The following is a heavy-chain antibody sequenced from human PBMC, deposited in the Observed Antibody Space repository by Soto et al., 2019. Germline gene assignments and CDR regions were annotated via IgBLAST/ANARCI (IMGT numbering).Heavy chain of an antibody. Sequence: PGGALRLSCAASGFTFSNAWMNWVRQAPGKGLEWVGRIRSKTDGGTADYAGPVQGRFTISRDDSKNTLYLQINSLKSEDTAVSFSARHPGGGNWFDPWGQGT. D-gene: IGHD3-16*01. CDR3: ARHPGGGNWFDP. V-gene: IGHV3-15*07. CDR2: IRSKTDGGTA. J-gene: IGHJ5*02. CDR1: GFTFSNAW.